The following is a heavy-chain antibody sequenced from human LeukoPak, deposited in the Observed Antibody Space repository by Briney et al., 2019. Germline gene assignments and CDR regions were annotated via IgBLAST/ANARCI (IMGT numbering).Heavy chain of an antibody. Sequence: SETLSLTCTVSGASISNSFYFWGWVRQPPGTGLEWIGHSGSAYHNPSLKSRVTISVDTSKNQVSLNLRSVTVADTAVYYCASKDPYDSRAYLLDYWGQGTLVTVSS. CDR2: SGSA. V-gene: IGHV4-39*01. CDR3: ASKDPYDSRAYLLDY. CDR1: GASISNSFYF. J-gene: IGHJ4*02. D-gene: IGHD3-22*01.